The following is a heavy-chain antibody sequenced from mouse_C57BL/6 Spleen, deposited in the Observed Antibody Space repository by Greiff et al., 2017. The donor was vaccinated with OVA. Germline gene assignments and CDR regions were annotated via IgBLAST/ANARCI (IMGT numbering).Heavy chain of an antibody. D-gene: IGHD2-4*01. V-gene: IGHV3-6*01. Sequence: DVQLQESGPGLVKPSQSLSLTCSVTGYSITSGYYWNWIRQFPGNKLEWMGYISYDGSNNYNPSLKNRISITRDTSKNQFFLKLNSVTTEDTATYYCARGGLRQGFAYWGQGTLVTVSA. CDR1: GYSITSGYY. J-gene: IGHJ3*01. CDR2: ISYDGSN. CDR3: ARGGLRQGFAY.